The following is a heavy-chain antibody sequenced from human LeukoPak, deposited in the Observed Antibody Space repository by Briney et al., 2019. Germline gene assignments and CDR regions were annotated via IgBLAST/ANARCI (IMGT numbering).Heavy chain of an antibody. CDR2: INPTSGGT. D-gene: IGHD3-22*01. Sequence: ASVKVSCKASGYTLTDYYIHWVRQAPGQGLEWMGWINPTSGGTNFAQKFQGRVTMTRDTSISTAYMELSRLRSGDTALYYCARAGVWDYSDTSGYHNGAFDIWGQGTMVTVSS. J-gene: IGHJ3*02. CDR3: ARAGVWDYSDTSGYHNGAFDI. CDR1: GYTLTDYY. V-gene: IGHV1-2*02.